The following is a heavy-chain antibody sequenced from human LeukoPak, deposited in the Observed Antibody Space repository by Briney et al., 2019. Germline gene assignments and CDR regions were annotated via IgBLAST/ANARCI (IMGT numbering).Heavy chain of an antibody. Sequence: ASVKVSCKASGYTFTSYGISWVRQAPGQGLEWMGWISAYNGNTNYAQKLQGRVTMTTDTSTSTAYMELSSLRSEDTAVYYCARAPKWSGSYYYMDVWGKGTTVTISS. V-gene: IGHV1-18*01. D-gene: IGHD3-3*01. CDR2: ISAYNGNT. J-gene: IGHJ6*03. CDR3: ARAPKWSGSYYYMDV. CDR1: GYTFTSYG.